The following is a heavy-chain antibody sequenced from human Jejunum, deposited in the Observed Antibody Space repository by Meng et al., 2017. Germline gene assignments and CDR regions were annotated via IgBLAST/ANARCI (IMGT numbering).Heavy chain of an antibody. V-gene: IGHV1-69*13. D-gene: IGHD3-22*01. CDR2: IIPIFGTA. CDR1: GGTFSSYA. J-gene: IGHJ4*02. CDR3: ASGTRSGSSGYYLDN. Sequence: SVKVSCKASGGTFSSYAISWVRQAPGQGLEWIGGIIPIFGTANYAQKFQGRITITADESTSTAYMELSSLRSEDTAVYYCASGTRSGSSGYYLDNWGQGTLVTVSS.